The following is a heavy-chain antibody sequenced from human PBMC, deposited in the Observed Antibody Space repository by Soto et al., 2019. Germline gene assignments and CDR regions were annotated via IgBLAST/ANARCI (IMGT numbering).Heavy chain of an antibody. CDR2: IYYSGST. J-gene: IGHJ4*02. Sequence: SETLSLTCTVSGGSISSGGYYWSWIRQHPGKGLEWIGYIYYSGSTYYNPSLKSRVTISVDTSKNQFSLKLSSVTAADTAVYYCAGNLDTTAPGLHYYGSGDTRGFFDYWGQGTLVTVSS. V-gene: IGHV4-31*03. CDR1: GGSISSGGYY. D-gene: IGHD3-10*01. CDR3: AGNLDTTAPGLHYYGSGDTRGFFDY.